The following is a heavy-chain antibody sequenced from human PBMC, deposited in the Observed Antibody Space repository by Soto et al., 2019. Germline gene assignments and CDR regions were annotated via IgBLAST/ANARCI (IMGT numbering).Heavy chain of an antibody. J-gene: IGHJ4*02. CDR2: INHSGST. V-gene: IGHV4-34*01. CDR1: GGSFSGDY. CDR3: ARYRHIAAAGTRNFDY. Sequence: SETLSLTCAVYGGSFSGDYWSWIRQPPGKGLEWIGEINHSGSTNYNPSLKSRVTISVDTSKNQFSLKLSSVTAADTAVYYCARYRHIAAAGTRNFDYWGQGTLVTVSS. D-gene: IGHD6-13*01.